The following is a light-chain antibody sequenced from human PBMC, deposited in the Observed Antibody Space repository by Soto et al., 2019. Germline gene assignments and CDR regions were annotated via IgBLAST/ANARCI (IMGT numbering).Light chain of an antibody. CDR2: GAS. CDR3: QQYGSSPPTWT. V-gene: IGKV3-20*01. Sequence: EIVLTQSPGTLSLSPGERATLSCRASRSVSSSYLAWYQQKPGQAPRLLIYGASSRATGIPDRFSGSGSGTDFTLTISRLEPEEFAVYYCQQYGSSPPTWTFGQGTKVDI. J-gene: IGKJ1*01. CDR1: RSVSSSY.